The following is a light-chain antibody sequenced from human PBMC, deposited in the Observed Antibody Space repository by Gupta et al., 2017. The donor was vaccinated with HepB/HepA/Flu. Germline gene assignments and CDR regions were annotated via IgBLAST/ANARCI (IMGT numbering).Light chain of an antibody. CDR2: KAS. J-gene: IGKJ4*01. V-gene: IGKV1-5*03. Sequence: DIQMTQSPSTLSASVGDRVTITCRASQSISSWLAWYQQKPWKAPKLLIYKASILESGVPSRFSGSGSGSEFTLSISSLLPDDFATYYCHGENTYAITFGGGTKVEIK. CDR1: QSISSW. CDR3: HGENTYAIT.